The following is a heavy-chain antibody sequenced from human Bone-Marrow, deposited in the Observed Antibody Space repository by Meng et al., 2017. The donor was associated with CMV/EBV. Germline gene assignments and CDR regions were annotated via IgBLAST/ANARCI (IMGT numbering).Heavy chain of an antibody. CDR1: GYSFTSYW. CDR3: ARRVKKLLWFGEPPARDAFDI. Sequence: GGSLRLSCKGSGYSFTSYWIGWVRQMPGKGLEWMGIIYPGDSDTRYSPSFQGQVTISADKSISTAYLQWSSLKASDTAMYYCARRVKKLLWFGEPPARDAFDIWGQGTMVTVSS. J-gene: IGHJ3*02. CDR2: IYPGDSDT. V-gene: IGHV5-51*01. D-gene: IGHD3-10*01.